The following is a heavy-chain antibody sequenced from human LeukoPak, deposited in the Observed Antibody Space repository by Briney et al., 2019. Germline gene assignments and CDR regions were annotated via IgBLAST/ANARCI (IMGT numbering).Heavy chain of an antibody. V-gene: IGHV1-69*04. CDR3: AVIAYYDSSGYHHVLFDY. Sequence: SVKVSCKASGGTFSSYAISWVRQAPGQGLEWMGRIIPNLGIANYAQKFQGRVTITADKSTSTAYMELSSLRSEDTAVYYCAVIAYYDSSGYHHVLFDYWGQGTLVTVSS. CDR2: IIPNLGIA. D-gene: IGHD3-22*01. J-gene: IGHJ4*02. CDR1: GGTFSSYA.